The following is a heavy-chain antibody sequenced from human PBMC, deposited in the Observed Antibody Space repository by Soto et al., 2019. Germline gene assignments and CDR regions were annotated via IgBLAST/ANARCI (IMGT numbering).Heavy chain of an antibody. CDR2: ITGSGTNT. Sequence: EVQLVESGGGLVQPGGSLGLSCAASGFTFSAYGMNWVRQSPGKGLEWVSGITGSGTNTYYADSVKGRFTVSRDNSKNTFYLQMNSLRVEDTAVYYCAKGRAVAGYWYFDLWGRGTLVTVSS. CDR1: GFTFSAYG. J-gene: IGHJ2*01. D-gene: IGHD6-19*01. V-gene: IGHV3-23*04. CDR3: AKGRAVAGYWYFDL.